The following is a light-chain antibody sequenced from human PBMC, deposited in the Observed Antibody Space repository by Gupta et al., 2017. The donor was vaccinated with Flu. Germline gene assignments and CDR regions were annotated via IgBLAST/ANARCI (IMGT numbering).Light chain of an antibody. Sequence: NKNYLAWYPQKPGQPPQLLFYGASSWEWGVTDRFRGSGYGTDFTLTISSLKTDDVAIYYCQQYYNHPRTFGRVTKVEIK. CDR1: NKNY. J-gene: IGKJ3*01. CDR2: GAS. V-gene: IGKV4-1*01. CDR3: QQYYNHPRT.